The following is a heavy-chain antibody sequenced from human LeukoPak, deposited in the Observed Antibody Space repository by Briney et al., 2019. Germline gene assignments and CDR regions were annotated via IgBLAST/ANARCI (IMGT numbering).Heavy chain of an antibody. CDR3: AKDAYSGRDFDY. J-gene: IGHJ4*02. D-gene: IGHD1-26*01. Sequence: PGGSLRLSCAASGFTFSSYAMHWVRQAPGKGLEWVAVISYDGSNKYYADSVKGRFTISRDNSKNTLYLQMNSLRAEDTAVYFCAKDAYSGRDFDYWGQGTLVTVSS. CDR1: GFTFSSYA. V-gene: IGHV3-30-3*01. CDR2: ISYDGSNK.